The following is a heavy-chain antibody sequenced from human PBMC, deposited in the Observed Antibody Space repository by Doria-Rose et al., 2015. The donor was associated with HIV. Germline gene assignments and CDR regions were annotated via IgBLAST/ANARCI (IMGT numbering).Heavy chain of an antibody. CDR2: IFSDDER. V-gene: IGHV2-26*01. CDR1: GVSLSSPGMG. J-gene: IGHJ4*02. CDR3: ARIKSSRWYHKYYFDF. D-gene: IGHD6-13*01. Sequence: QVTLKESGPVLVKPTETLTLTCTVSGVSLSSPGMGVSWIRQPPGKALEWLANIFSDDERSYKTSLKSRLIIPRGTSKSQVVLTMTDMDPVDTATYYCARIKSSRWYHKYYFDFWGQGTLVIVSA.